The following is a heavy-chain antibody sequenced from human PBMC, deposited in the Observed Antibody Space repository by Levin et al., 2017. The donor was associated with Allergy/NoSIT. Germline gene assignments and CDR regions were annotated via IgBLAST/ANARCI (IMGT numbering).Heavy chain of an antibody. CDR2: IYYSGST. CDR1: GGSIRSYY. D-gene: IGHD3-22*01. J-gene: IGHJ2*01. V-gene: IGHV4-59*01. Sequence: SQTLSLPCTVSGGSIRSYYWSWLRQPPGKGLEWIGYIYYSGSTNYNPSLKSRVTISVDTSKNQFSLKLSSVTAADTAVYYCARVHYYDSSGYYPNWYFDLWGRGTLVTVSS. CDR3: ARVHYYDSSGYYPNWYFDL.